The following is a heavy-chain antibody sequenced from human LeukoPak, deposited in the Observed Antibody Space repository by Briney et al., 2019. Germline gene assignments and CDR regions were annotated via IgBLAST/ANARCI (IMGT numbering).Heavy chain of an antibody. D-gene: IGHD2-2*01. J-gene: IGHJ3*02. Sequence: SVKVSCKAPGRTFSSYAISLVRQAPGQGLEWMGRIIPILGIANYAQKFQGRVTITADKSTSTAYMELSSLRSEDTAVYYCARPTLVAQDAFDIWGQGTMVTVSS. CDR3: ARPTLVAQDAFDI. CDR1: GRTFSSYA. CDR2: IIPILGIA. V-gene: IGHV1-69*04.